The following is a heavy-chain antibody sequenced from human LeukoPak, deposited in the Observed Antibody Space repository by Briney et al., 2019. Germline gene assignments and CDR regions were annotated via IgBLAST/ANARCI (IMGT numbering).Heavy chain of an antibody. CDR1: GGSISSRGYY. V-gene: IGHV4-39*01. Sequence: PSETLSLTCTVSGGSISSRGYYWDWIRQPPGKGLEWIGSIYYSGSTYYNPSLKSRVTISVDTSKNQFSLKLSSVTAADTAVYYCATTVSSFPYYMDVWGKGTTVTVSS. CDR3: ATTVSSFPYYMDV. CDR2: IYYSGST. J-gene: IGHJ6*03. D-gene: IGHD4-11*01.